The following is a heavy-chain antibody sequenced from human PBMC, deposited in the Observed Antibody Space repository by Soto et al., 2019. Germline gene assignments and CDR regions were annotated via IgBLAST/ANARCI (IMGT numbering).Heavy chain of an antibody. J-gene: IGHJ4*02. V-gene: IGHV3-74*01. CDR2: IKTDGSSA. CDR1: GFAFTSYW. Sequence: GGSLRLSCAASGFAFTSYWMHWLRQAPGKGLVWVARIKTDGSSADYADSVKGRFTISRDNAKNTLYLQMDSLTAADTAVYYCARTVGPGLTAFFDHWGQGTLVTVSS. CDR3: ARTVGPGLTAFFDH. D-gene: IGHD2-15*01.